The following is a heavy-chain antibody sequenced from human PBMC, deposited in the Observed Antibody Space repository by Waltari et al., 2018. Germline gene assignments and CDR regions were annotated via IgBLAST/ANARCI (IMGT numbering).Heavy chain of an antibody. CDR2: IYYSGST. D-gene: IGHD3-10*01. CDR1: GGSISSRSYY. V-gene: IGHV4-39*01. CDR3: ARQRGAVRGVMSEFDY. Sequence: QLQLQESGPGLVKPSETLSLTCTVSGGSISSRSYYWGWIRQPPGTGLEWIGTIYYSGSTYYTPSLKSRVTISVDTSKNQFSLKLSSVTAADTAVYYCARQRGAVRGVMSEFDYWGQGTLVTVSS. J-gene: IGHJ4*02.